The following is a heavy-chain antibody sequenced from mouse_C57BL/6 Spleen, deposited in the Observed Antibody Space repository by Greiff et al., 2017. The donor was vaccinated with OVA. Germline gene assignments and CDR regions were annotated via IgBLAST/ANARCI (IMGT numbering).Heavy chain of an antibody. CDR1: GYAFSSYW. V-gene: IGHV1-80*01. CDR3: ARRLYGNPFAY. CDR2: IYPGDGDT. J-gene: IGHJ3*01. D-gene: IGHD2-1*01. Sequence: QVQLQQFGAELVKPGASVKISCKASGYAFSSYWLNWVKQRPGKGLEWIGQIYPGDGDTNYNGKFKGKATLTADKSSSTAYMQLSSLTSEDSAVYFCARRLYGNPFAYWGQGTLVTVSA.